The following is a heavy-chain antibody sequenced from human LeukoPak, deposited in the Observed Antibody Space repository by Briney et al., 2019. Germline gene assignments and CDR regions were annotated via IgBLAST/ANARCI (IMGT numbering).Heavy chain of an antibody. CDR2: IDHRDAYT. CDR1: GYSFTSYW. J-gene: IGHJ4*02. CDR3: ARGTAVAGTFY. V-gene: IGHV5-10-1*01. Sequence: GESLKISCKGSGYSFTSYWISWVRQMHGKGLEWMGGIDHRDAYTSYSPSFQGHVTISADRSISTAYLQWSSLKASDTAMYYCARGTAVAGTFYWGQGTLVTVSS. D-gene: IGHD6-19*01.